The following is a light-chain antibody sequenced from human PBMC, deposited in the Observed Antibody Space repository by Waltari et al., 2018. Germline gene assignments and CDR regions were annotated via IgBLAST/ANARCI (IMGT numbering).Light chain of an antibody. Sequence: QSALTQPASVSGSPGQSITISCPGTSNDVGGYSFVSWHQQHPGKAPKLILYDVSSPPSGVPNRFSGSKSGDTASLTISGLQAEDEADYYCSSYTTSSTRVFGTGTKVTVL. CDR2: DVS. CDR1: SNDVGGYSF. V-gene: IGLV2-14*01. J-gene: IGLJ1*01. CDR3: SSYTTSSTRV.